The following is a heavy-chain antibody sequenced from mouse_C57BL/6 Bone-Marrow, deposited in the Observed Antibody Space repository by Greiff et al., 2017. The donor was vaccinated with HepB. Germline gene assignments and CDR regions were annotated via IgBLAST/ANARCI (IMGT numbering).Heavy chain of an antibody. D-gene: IGHD2-10*01. Sequence: DVKLVESGGGLVQPGGSLKLSCAASGFTFSDYGMAWVRQAPRKGPEWVAFISNLAYSIYYADTVTGRFTISRENAKNTLYLEMSSLRSEDTAMYYCARRAYYGNDWYFDVWGTGTTVTVSS. CDR3: ARRAYYGNDWYFDV. CDR1: GFTFSDYG. J-gene: IGHJ1*03. V-gene: IGHV5-15*04. CDR2: ISNLAYSI.